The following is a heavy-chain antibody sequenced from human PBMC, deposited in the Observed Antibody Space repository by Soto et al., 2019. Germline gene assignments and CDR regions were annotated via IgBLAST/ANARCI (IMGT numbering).Heavy chain of an antibody. Sequence: SETLSLTCAVSGDYISSYYCIWIRQPPGKGLESIGYLYYGRSANYNPSLKTPVTLSVDTSTNQCSLTLSSMTAADTAVYYCALRSMAVVPEYWGQGTLVTASS. J-gene: IGHJ4*02. D-gene: IGHD3-22*01. CDR1: GDYISSYY. V-gene: IGHV4-59*01. CDR2: LYYGRSA. CDR3: ALRSMAVVPEY.